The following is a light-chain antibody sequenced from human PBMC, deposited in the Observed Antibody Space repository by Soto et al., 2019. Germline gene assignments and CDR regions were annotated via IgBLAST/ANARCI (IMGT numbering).Light chain of an antibody. CDR2: AAS. CDR1: QSISNY. Sequence: DIQMTQSPSSLSASVGDRVTITCWASQSISNYLNWYQQKAGKAPKLLIYAASSLESGVPSRFSGGGSGPDFTLTISSLQPEDFATYYCHQTYSTLLTFGGGTKVEI. J-gene: IGKJ4*01. V-gene: IGKV1-39*01. CDR3: HQTYSTLLT.